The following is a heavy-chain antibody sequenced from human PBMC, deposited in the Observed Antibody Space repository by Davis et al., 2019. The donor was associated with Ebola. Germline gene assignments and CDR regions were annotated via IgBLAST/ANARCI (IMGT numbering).Heavy chain of an antibody. CDR3: AKDVYCGGDCYNWFDP. D-gene: IGHD2-21*01. CDR1: GFTFSSYG. Sequence: GESLKISCAASGFTFSSYGMHWVRQAPGKGLEWVAFIRYDGSNKYYADSVKGRFTISRDNSKNTLYLQMNGLRAEDTAVYYCAKDVYCGGDCYNWFDPWGQGTLVTVSS. V-gene: IGHV3-30*02. CDR2: IRYDGSNK. J-gene: IGHJ5*02.